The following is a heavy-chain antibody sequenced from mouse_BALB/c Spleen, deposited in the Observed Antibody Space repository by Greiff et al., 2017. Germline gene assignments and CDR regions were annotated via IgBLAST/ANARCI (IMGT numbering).Heavy chain of an antibody. J-gene: IGHJ3*01. CDR2: ISYDGSN. CDR1: GYSITSGYY. CDR3: ARAGYYGFAY. V-gene: IGHV3-6*02. Sequence: EVHLVESGPGLVKPSQSLSLTCSVTGYSITSGYYWNWIRQFPGNKLEWMGYISYDGSNNYNPSLKNRISITRDTSKNQFFLKLNSVTTEDTATYYCARAGYYGFAYWGQGTLVTVSA. D-gene: IGHD2-3*01.